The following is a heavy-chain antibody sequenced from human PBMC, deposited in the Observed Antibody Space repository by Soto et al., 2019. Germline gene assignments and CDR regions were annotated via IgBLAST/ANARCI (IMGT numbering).Heavy chain of an antibody. CDR3: ARLGPTSYGDYFDY. Sequence: SETLSLTCAVYGGSFSGYYWTWIRQPPGKGLEWIGEINDSGSNNYNPSLKSRVTISVDTSKNQFSLKLSSVTAADTAVYYCARLGPTSYGDYFDYWGQGTLVTVS. V-gene: IGHV4-34*01. CDR2: INDSGSN. CDR1: GGSFSGYY. J-gene: IGHJ4*02. D-gene: IGHD1-26*01.